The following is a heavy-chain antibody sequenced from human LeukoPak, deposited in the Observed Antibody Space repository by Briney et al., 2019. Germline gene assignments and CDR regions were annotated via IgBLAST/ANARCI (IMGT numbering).Heavy chain of an antibody. CDR2: ISRSRTYI. Sequence: GGTLRLSCAASGFTHSIYSMSCVPHAPAKGLECVSSISRSRTYIYYSDSLKGRFTISRDNAKNSLYLQMNSLRPEDTAVYYCARAKSDMVRGVIYYWGQGTLVTVSS. CDR1: GFTHSIYS. CDR3: ARAKSDMVRGVIYY. V-gene: IGHV3-21*01. D-gene: IGHD3-10*01. J-gene: IGHJ4*02.